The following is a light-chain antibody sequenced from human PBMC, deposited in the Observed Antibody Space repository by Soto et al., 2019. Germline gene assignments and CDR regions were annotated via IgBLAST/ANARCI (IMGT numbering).Light chain of an antibody. CDR3: HQYGSSPQT. CDR2: GAS. CDR1: QSVSSNY. Sequence: EIVVSQSPGTLSLSLGEKATLSCRASQSVSSNYLAWYQQKPGQAPRLLIYGASTRATGIPDRFSGGGSGTDFTLTISRLEPEDFAVYYCHQYGSSPQTFGQGTKVDI. J-gene: IGKJ1*01. V-gene: IGKV3-20*01.